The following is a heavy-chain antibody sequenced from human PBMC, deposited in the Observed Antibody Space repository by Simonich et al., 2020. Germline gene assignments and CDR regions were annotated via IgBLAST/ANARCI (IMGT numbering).Heavy chain of an antibody. J-gene: IGHJ3*02. CDR1: GFTFSSFS. D-gene: IGHD3-16*01. V-gene: IGHV3-21*01. CDR3: AREQARGGAFDI. Sequence: VQLVESGGGVVQPGRSLRLSCAASGFTFSSFSMNWVRQAPGKGLEWVSSISSSSRYIYYADSVKGRFTISRDNAKNSLYLQMNSLRAEDTAVYYCAREQARGGAFDIWGQGTMVTVSS. CDR2: ISSSSRYI.